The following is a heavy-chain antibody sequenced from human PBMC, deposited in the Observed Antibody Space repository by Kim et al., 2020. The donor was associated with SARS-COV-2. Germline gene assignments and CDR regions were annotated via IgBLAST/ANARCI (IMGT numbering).Heavy chain of an antibody. J-gene: IGHJ2*01. CDR2: IYYSGST. CDR3: ARGDCSSTSCPNPHYWYFDL. CDR1: GGSISSYY. D-gene: IGHD2-2*01. V-gene: IGHV4-59*13. Sequence: SETLSLTCTVSGGSISSYYWSWIRQPPGKGLEWIGYIYYSGSTNYNPSLKSRVTISVDTSKNQFSLKLSSVTAADTAVYYCARGDCSSTSCPNPHYWYFDLWGRGTLVTVSS.